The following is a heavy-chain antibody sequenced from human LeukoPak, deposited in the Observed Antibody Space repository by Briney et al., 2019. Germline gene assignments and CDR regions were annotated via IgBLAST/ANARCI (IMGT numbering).Heavy chain of an antibody. D-gene: IGHD6-13*01. CDR3: AREGSSWPFEYFQH. J-gene: IGHJ1*01. CDR1: GYTFTSYA. Sequence: GASVKVSCKASGYTFTSYAMDWVRQAPGQGLEWMGWINTNTGNPTYAQGFTGRFVFSLDTSVSTAYLQISSLKAEDTAVYYCAREGSSWPFEYFQHWGQGTLVTVSS. CDR2: INTNTGNP. V-gene: IGHV7-4-1*02.